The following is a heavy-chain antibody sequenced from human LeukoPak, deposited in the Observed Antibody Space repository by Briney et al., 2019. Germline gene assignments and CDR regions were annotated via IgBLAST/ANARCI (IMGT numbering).Heavy chain of an antibody. D-gene: IGHD3-16*02. CDR3: ARGEDDYVWGSYRSTRPFDY. V-gene: IGHV5-51*01. J-gene: IGHJ4*02. Sequence: GESLKISCKGSGYSFTSYWIGWVRQMPGKGLEWMGIIYPGGSDTRYSPSFQGQVTISADKSISTAYLQWSSLKASDTAMYYCARGEDDYVWGSYRSTRPFDYWGQGTLVTVSS. CDR1: GYSFTSYW. CDR2: IYPGGSDT.